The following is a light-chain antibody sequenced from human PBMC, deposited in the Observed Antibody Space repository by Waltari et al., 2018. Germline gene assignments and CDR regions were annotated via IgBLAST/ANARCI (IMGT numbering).Light chain of an antibody. Sequence: QSVLTQPPSVSGAPGQRVTISCTGGGSNIGAGYDVHWYRQLPGKAPELLIYGVNTRPSGVPERFLCSLSGTSASLAITGLQAEDEADYYCQSYDTSLSVVFGGGTKLTV. CDR2: GVN. CDR3: QSYDTSLSVV. J-gene: IGLJ2*01. V-gene: IGLV1-40*01. CDR1: GSNIGAGYD.